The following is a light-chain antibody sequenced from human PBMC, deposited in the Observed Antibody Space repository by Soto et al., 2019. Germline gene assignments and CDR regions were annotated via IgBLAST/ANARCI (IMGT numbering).Light chain of an antibody. V-gene: IGLV2-23*01. J-gene: IGLJ1*01. Sequence: QSALTQPASVSGSPGQSITISCAGTSNDIGTYNLVSWYQQHPGTAPKLLIYETKKRPSGVSSRFSGSKSGNTASLTISGLHTDDAADYFCCTYGCSHILYLLGTGTKVTV. CDR3: CTYGCSHILYL. CDR2: ETK. CDR1: SNDIGTYNL.